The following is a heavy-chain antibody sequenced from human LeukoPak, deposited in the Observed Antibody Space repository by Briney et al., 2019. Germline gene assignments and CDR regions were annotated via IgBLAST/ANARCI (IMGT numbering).Heavy chain of an antibody. CDR2: IYYSGST. CDR3: ARELISTMGGDNYGMDV. V-gene: IGHV4-39*02. J-gene: IGHJ6*02. Sequence: PSETLSLTCTVSGGSISSSSYYWGWIRQPPGKGLEWIGSIYYSGSTYYNPSLESRVTISVDTSKNQFSLKLSSVTAADTAVYYCARELISTMGGDNYGMDVWGQGTAVTVSS. D-gene: IGHD1-26*01. CDR1: GGSISSSSYY.